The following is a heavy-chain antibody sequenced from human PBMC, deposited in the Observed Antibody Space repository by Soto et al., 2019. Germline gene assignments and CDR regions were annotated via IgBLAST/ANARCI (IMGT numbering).Heavy chain of an antibody. Sequence: PGGSLRLSCAASGFTFSSYVMNWFRQTPGKGLEWVAVISYDGSNKYYADSVKGRFTISRDNSKNTLYLQMNSLRAEDTAVYYCARSIAALYYYYGMDVWGQGTTVTVSS. D-gene: IGHD6-6*01. CDR3: ARSIAALYYYYGMDV. CDR2: ISYDGSNK. V-gene: IGHV3-30-3*01. J-gene: IGHJ6*02. CDR1: GFTFSSYV.